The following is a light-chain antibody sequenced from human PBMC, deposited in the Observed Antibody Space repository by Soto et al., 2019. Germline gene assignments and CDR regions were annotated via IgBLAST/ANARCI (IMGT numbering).Light chain of an antibody. Sequence: EIVLTQSPGTLSLSPGERAALSCRASESVSDGSLAWYQQKSGQAPRLLIYGASSRATGIPDSFSGSGSGTDCTLTISIREPEAFSVYSCQQYGSAPPRFGQGTKLEIK. J-gene: IGKJ1*01. CDR3: QQYGSAPPR. CDR2: GAS. CDR1: ESVSDGS. V-gene: IGKV3-20*01.